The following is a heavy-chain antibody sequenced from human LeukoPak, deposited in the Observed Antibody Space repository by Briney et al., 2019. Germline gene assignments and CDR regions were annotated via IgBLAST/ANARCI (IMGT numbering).Heavy chain of an antibody. J-gene: IGHJ5*02. CDR1: GGSISSSSYY. Sequence: SETLSLTCTVSGGSISSSSYYWGWIRQPPGKGLEWIGSIYYSGSTYYNPSLKSRVTISVDTSKNQFSLKLSSVTAADTAVYYCARDISPAATGRTNWFDPWGQGTLVTVSS. D-gene: IGHD2-2*01. CDR2: IYYSGST. CDR3: ARDISPAATGRTNWFDP. V-gene: IGHV4-39*07.